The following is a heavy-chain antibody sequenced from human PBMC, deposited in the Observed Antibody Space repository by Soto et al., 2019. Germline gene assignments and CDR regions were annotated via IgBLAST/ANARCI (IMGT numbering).Heavy chain of an antibody. CDR1: GFTFSDYS. V-gene: IGHV3-21*06. CDR2: ISSRGSFI. Sequence: PGGSLRLSCTGSGFTFSDYSINWVRQAPGKGLEWVSSISSRGSFIYYADSLQGRLTISRDNVKNLVFLQMRSLTPEDTALYFCVRVPSGAETDQITPFQHWGQGTPVTVYS. CDR3: VRVPSGAETDQITPFQH. D-gene: IGHD1-26*01. J-gene: IGHJ1*01.